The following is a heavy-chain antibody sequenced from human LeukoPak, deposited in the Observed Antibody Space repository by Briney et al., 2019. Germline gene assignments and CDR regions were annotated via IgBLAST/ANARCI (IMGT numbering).Heavy chain of an antibody. CDR3: ARDLSWRSGDGWFDP. D-gene: IGHD2-15*01. CDR2: INPNSGDT. V-gene: IGHV1-2*02. CDR1: GYTFTGYY. Sequence: GASVKVSCKASGYTFTGYYMHWVRQAPGQGLEWMGWINPNSGDTNYAQKFQGGITMTRDTSISTAYMELSRLRSDDTAVYYCARDLSWRSGDGWFDPWGQGTLVTVSS. J-gene: IGHJ5*02.